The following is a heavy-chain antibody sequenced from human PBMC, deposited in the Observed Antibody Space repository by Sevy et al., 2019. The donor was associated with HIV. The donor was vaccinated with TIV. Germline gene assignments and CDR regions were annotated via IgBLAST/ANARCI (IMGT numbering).Heavy chain of an antibody. Sequence: SETLSLTCTVSGGSISSYYWSWIRQPPGKGLEWIGYIYYNGGTNYNPSLKSRVTISVDTSKNQFSLKLSSVTAADTAVYYGARGVDKATIIYDYYYRDVWGKGTTVTVSS. CDR3: ARGVDKATIIYDYYYRDV. CDR1: GGSISSYY. D-gene: IGHD5-12*01. CDR2: IYYNGGT. V-gene: IGHV4-59*01. J-gene: IGHJ6*03.